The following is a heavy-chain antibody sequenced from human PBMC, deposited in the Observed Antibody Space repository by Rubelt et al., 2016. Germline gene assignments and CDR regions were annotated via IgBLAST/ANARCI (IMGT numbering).Heavy chain of an antibody. CDR3: ARLRGGTDY. V-gene: IGHV4-59*08. CDR1: GGSVISNY. Sequence: GGSVISNYWSWIRQPPGKGLEWTGYIYYTGPTNYNPSLTSRVTISVNTSKNQFSLKPTSVTAADTAVYYCARLRGGTDYWGQGTLVTVSS. D-gene: IGHD3-10*01. J-gene: IGHJ4*02. CDR2: IYYTGPT.